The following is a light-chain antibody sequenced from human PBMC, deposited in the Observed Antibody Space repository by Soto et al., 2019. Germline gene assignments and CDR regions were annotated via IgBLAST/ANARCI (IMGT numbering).Light chain of an antibody. CDR1: NNDVGGYKG. Sequence: QSVLTQAPSVAGSPGQSVTISCTGTNNDVGGYKGVSWYQQSPGTAPKLIIYEVSNRPSGVPGRFSGSKSGNTASLTISGLQAEDEADYYCFSYTRRATYVFGTGTKVTVL. J-gene: IGLJ1*01. V-gene: IGLV2-18*02. CDR2: EVS. CDR3: FSYTRRATYV.